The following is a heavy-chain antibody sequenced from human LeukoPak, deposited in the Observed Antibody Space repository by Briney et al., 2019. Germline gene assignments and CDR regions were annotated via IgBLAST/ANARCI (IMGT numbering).Heavy chain of an antibody. CDR2: IYYSGST. CDR1: GGSISSYY. D-gene: IGHD3-22*01. CDR3: ARERRYYYDSSSNWFDP. V-gene: IGHV4-59*12. J-gene: IGHJ5*02. Sequence: SETLSLTCTVSGGSISSYYWSWIRQPPGKGLEWIGYIYYSGSTNYNPSLKSRVTMSVDTSKNQFSLKLSSVTAADTAVYYCARERRYYYDSSSNWFDPWGQGTLVTVSS.